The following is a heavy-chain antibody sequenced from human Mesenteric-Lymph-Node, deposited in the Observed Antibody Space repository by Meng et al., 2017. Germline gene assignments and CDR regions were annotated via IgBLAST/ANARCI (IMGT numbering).Heavy chain of an antibody. CDR1: GFTFSSYV. V-gene: IGHV3-74*01. CDR2: INNDGRST. CDR3: ARNYDGGVDY. D-gene: IGHD4-23*01. Sequence: EVQLVESGGGLVQPGGSLRLSCAASGFTFSSYVMYWVRQAPGKGLEWVSRINNDGRSTGYADSVKGRFTISRENAKNTLYLQMNSLRAEDTAVYYCARNYDGGVDYWCQGTLVTVSS. J-gene: IGHJ4*02.